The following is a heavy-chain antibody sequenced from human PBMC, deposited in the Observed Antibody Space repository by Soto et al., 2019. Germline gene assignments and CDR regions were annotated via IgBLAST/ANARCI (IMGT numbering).Heavy chain of an antibody. CDR2: ISSSGSTI. CDR1: GFTFSSYE. J-gene: IGHJ6*02. CDR3: AREGGYSSSWYRSLPNYYGMDV. Sequence: GGSLRLSCAASGFTFSSYEMNWVRQAPGKGLEWVSYISSSGSTIYYADSVKGRFTISRDNAKNSLYLQMNSLRAEDTAVYYCAREGGYSSSWYRSLPNYYGMDVWGQGTTVTVSS. D-gene: IGHD6-13*01. V-gene: IGHV3-48*03.